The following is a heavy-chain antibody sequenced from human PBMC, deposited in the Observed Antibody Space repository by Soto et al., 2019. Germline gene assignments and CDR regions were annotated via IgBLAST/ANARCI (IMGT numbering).Heavy chain of an antibody. D-gene: IGHD4-17*01. CDR1: GGSISSSSYY. V-gene: IGHV4-39*01. J-gene: IGHJ4*02. Sequence: SETLSVTCTVSGGSISSSSYYWGWILQPPGKGLEWIGSIYYSGSTYYNPSLKSRVTISVDTSKNQFSLKLSSVTAADTAVYYCARQGNTVTTEYYFDYWGQGTLVTVSS. CDR3: ARQGNTVTTEYYFDY. CDR2: IYYSGST.